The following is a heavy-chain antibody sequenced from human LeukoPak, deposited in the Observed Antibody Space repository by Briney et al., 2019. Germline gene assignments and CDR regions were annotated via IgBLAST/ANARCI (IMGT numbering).Heavy chain of an antibody. Sequence: GGSLRLSCAAAGFTFSHYGMHWVRQAPGKGLEWVAVIWSDGTNQYYADSVKGRFTISRADSGNTVYLQMNSLRPEDTAVYYCAKDAQRGFDYSNSLENWGQGTPVTVST. D-gene: IGHD4-11*01. CDR2: IWSDGTNQ. V-gene: IGHV3-33*06. J-gene: IGHJ4*02. CDR3: AKDAQRGFDYSNSLEN. CDR1: GFTFSHYG.